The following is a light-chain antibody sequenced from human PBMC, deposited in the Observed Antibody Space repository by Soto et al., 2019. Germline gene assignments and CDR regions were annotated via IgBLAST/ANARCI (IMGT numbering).Light chain of an antibody. CDR2: AAS. Sequence: DIQMTQSPSSLSASVGDRVTITCRASQSISSYLNWYQQKPGKAPKFLIYAASSLQSGVPSRFSGSGSGTAFTLTISSLQPEDFATYYCQQSYNTPLTFGPGTKVDIK. J-gene: IGKJ3*01. CDR3: QQSYNTPLT. V-gene: IGKV1-39*01. CDR1: QSISSY.